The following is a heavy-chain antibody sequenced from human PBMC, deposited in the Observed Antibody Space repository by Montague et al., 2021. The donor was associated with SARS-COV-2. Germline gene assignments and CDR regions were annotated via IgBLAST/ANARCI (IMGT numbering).Heavy chain of an antibody. Sequence: SETLSLTCAVYGGSFSGYYWSWIRQPPGKGLEWIGEINHSESTNYNPSLKSRVTISVDTSKNQFSLNLSSVTAADAAVYYCARFSYDNTGYPRGFDFWGQGALVTVSS. CDR3: ARFSYDNTGYPRGFDF. CDR1: GGSFSGYY. D-gene: IGHD3-22*01. CDR2: INHSEST. V-gene: IGHV4-34*01. J-gene: IGHJ4*02.